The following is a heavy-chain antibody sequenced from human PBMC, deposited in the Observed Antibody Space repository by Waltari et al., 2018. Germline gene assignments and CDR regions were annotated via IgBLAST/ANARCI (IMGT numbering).Heavy chain of an antibody. V-gene: IGHV1-69*01. CDR1: GGTFSSYA. Sequence: QVQLVQSGAAVKKPGSSVKVSCKASGGTFSSYAISWVRPAPGQGLGWMGGIIPIFGTANYAQKFQGRVTITADESTSTAYMELSSLRSEDTAVYYCARDSTRSGYPHHYYYGMDVWGQGTTVTVSS. CDR3: ARDSTRSGYPHHYYYGMDV. D-gene: IGHD3-3*01. J-gene: IGHJ6*02. CDR2: IIPIFGTA.